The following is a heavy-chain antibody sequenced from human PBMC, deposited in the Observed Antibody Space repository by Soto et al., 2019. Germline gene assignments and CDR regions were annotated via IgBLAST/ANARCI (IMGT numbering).Heavy chain of an antibody. CDR2: ISYDGSNK. Sequence: GGSLRLSCAASGFTFSSYGMHWVRQAPGKGLEWVAVISYDGSNKYYADSVKGRFTISRDNSKNTLYLQMNSLRAEDTAVYYCAKWTRYSAPDYYYYGMDVWGQGTTVTVSS. CDR3: AKWTRYSAPDYYYYGMDV. V-gene: IGHV3-30*18. J-gene: IGHJ6*02. CDR1: GFTFSSYG. D-gene: IGHD2-15*01.